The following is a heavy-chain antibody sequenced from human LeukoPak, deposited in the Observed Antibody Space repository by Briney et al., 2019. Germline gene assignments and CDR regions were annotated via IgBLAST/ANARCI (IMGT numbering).Heavy chain of an antibody. CDR3: AKTRPLDSSSWSHGDY. D-gene: IGHD6-13*01. Sequence: PGGSLRLSCAASGFTVISNYMSWVRQAPGKALEWVSVIYSGGSTYYADSVKGRFTISRDNSKNTLYLQMNSLRAEDTAVYYCAKTRPLDSSSWSHGDYWGQGTLVTVSS. J-gene: IGHJ4*02. CDR1: GFTVISNY. CDR2: IYSGGST. V-gene: IGHV3-53*01.